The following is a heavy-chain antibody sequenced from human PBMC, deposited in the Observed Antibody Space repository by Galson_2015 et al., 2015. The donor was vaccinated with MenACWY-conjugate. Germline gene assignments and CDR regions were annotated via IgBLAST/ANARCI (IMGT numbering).Heavy chain of an antibody. CDR3: ARGPAYGYRVDFLDL. J-gene: IGHJ4*02. V-gene: IGHV3-48*01. Sequence: SLRLSCGAYGFTFSTYRMNWVRQAPGKGLEWVSYISSSSSTIYYADSVKGRFTISRDNAKNSLYLQMNTLRGEDTAVYYCARGPAYGYRVDFLDLWGQGTLVTVSS. CDR1: GFTFSTYR. CDR2: ISSSSSTI. D-gene: IGHD3-16*01.